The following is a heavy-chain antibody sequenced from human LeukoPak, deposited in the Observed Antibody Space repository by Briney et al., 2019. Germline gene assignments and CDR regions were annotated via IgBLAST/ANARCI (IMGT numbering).Heavy chain of an antibody. CDR3: ARGSTSDWPLDH. Sequence: ASVKVSCKASGYTYTSYYMHWVRQAPGQGLVWMGIINPSGGSTSYAQEFQGRVTITRDTSASTAYIELRSLRSEDTAMNYCARGSTSDWPLDHWGQETLVTISS. J-gene: IGHJ4*02. V-gene: IGHV1-46*01. CDR2: INPSGGST. D-gene: IGHD2-2*01. CDR1: GYTYTSYY.